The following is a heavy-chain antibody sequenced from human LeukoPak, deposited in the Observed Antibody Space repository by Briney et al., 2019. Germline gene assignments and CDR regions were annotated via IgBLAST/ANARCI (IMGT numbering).Heavy chain of an antibody. CDR1: GGSISSYY. D-gene: IGHD3-16*01. J-gene: IGHJ6*03. Sequence: SETLSLTCTVSGGSISSYYWSWIRQSPGKGLEWIGYIYHTGSTSYSPPLKSRVTISADTSQNQFSLKLSSVTAADTAVYYCARETSQKGAHYMDVWGKGTTVTISS. V-gene: IGHV4-59*01. CDR2: IYHTGST. CDR3: ARETSQKGAHYMDV.